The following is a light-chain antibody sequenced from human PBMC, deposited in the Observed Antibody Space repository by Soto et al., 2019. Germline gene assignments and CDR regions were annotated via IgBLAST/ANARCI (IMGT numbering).Light chain of an antibody. J-gene: IGKJ4*01. CDR1: RAISTL. V-gene: IGKV1D-13*01. CDR2: DAS. Sequence: GDRVIITCRASRAISTLFAWYQQMPGKGPKLLIYDASTLESGVPSRFSGSGSGTDFTLTISSLQPEDFATYYCQQFYDYPLTFGGGTKVEIK. CDR3: QQFYDYPLT.